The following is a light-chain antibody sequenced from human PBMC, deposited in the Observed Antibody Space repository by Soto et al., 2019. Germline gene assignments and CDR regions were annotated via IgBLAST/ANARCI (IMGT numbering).Light chain of an antibody. CDR1: QDINIY. CDR3: QQYNNWPLT. V-gene: IGKV3D-15*01. CDR2: GAS. Sequence: EIVMTQSPATLSVSPWERATLSCRANQDINIYLAWYQQKPGQAPRLLISGASTRATGIPDRFSGSGSGTEFTLTISSLQSEDFAVYYCQQYNNWPLTFGGGTNVEVK. J-gene: IGKJ4*01.